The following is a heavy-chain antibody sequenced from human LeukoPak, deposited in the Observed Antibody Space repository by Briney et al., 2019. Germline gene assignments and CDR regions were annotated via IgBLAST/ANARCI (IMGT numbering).Heavy chain of an antibody. CDR2: IYYSGST. CDR1: GGSISSYY. V-gene: IGHV4-59*01. J-gene: IGHJ1*01. CDR3: ARDTVDSSGFEYFQH. Sequence: PSETLSLTCTVSGGSISSYYWSWIRRPPGKGLEWIGYIYYSGSTNYNPSLKSRVTISVDTSKNQFSLKLSSVTAADTAVYYCARDTVDSSGFEYFQHWGQGTLVTVSS. D-gene: IGHD3-22*01.